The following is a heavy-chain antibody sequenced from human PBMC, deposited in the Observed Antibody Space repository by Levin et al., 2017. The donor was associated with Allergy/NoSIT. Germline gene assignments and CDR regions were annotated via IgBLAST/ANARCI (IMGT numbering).Heavy chain of an antibody. Sequence: GGSLRLSCAASGFTFSNAWMTWVRQAPGKGLEFVGRVKSEPNGGTTGYAAPVKGRFTISRDDSKNTVDLQMNSLRTEDTAVYYCITDLEYVSSAYGFLWGQGTLVTVSS. CDR1: GFTFSNAW. CDR3: ITDLEYVSSAYGFL. D-gene: IGHD3-22*01. J-gene: IGHJ4*02. V-gene: IGHV3-15*01. CDR2: VKSEPNGGTT.